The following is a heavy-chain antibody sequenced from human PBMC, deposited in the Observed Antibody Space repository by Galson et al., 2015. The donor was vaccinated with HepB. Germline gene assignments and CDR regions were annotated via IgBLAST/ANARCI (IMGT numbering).Heavy chain of an antibody. CDR1: GFTFSSYA. Sequence: SLRLSCAASGFTFSSYAMSWVRQAPGKGLEWVSAISGSGGSTYYADSVKGRFTISRDNSKNTLYLQMNSLRAEDTAVYYCAKDLKRIVVVTQEPVDDWGQGTLVTVSS. CDR3: AKDLKRIVVVTQEPVDD. D-gene: IGHD3-22*01. V-gene: IGHV3-23*01. CDR2: ISGSGGST. J-gene: IGHJ4*02.